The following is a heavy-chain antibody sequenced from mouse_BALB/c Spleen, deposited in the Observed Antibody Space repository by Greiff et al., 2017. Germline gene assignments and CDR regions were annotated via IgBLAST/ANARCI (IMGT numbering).Heavy chain of an antibody. V-gene: IGHV5-9-4*01. CDR2: ISSGGSYT. CDR1: GFTFSSYA. J-gene: IGHJ1*01. D-gene: IGHD1-2*01. CDR3: ARAGTTARYWYFDV. Sequence: EVKLVESGGGLVKPGGSLKLSCAASGFTFSSYAMSWVRQSPEKRLEWVAEISSGGSYTYYPDTVTGRLTISRDNAKNTLYLEMSSLRSEDTAMYYCARAGTTARYWYFDVWGAGTTVTVSS.